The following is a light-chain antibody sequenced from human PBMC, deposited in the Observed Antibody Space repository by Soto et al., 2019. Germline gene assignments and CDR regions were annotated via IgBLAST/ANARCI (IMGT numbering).Light chain of an antibody. J-gene: IGLJ3*02. CDR2: SNN. V-gene: IGLV1-44*01. CDR1: SSNIGSNT. CDR3: AAWDDSLNAPGV. Sequence: QSVLTQPPSASGTPGQRVTISCSGSSSNIGSNTVNWYQQLPGTAPKLLFYSNNQRPSGVPERFSGSKSGTSASLAISGLESEDEADYYCAAWDDSLNAPGVFGGGTQLTVL.